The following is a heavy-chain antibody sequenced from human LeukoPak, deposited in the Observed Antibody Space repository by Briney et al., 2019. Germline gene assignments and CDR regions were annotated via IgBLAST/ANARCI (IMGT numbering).Heavy chain of an antibody. CDR3: AKEIYADSRESFDY. V-gene: IGHV3-23*01. CDR1: GFTFSNYA. J-gene: IGHJ4*02. CDR2: ISSRDGST. D-gene: IGHD4-17*01. Sequence: PGGSLRLSCAASGFTFSNYAMSWVRQAPGTGLAWVSGISSRDGSTFYADSVKGRFTISRDTSKNTLYLQMNSLRVEDTAIYYCAKEIYADSRESFDYWGQGTLVTVSS.